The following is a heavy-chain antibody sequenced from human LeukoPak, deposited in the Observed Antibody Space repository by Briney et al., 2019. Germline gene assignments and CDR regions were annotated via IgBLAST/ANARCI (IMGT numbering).Heavy chain of an antibody. CDR3: ARAVSGRFDY. V-gene: IGHV4-59*08. J-gene: IGHJ4*02. CDR2: IYYSGST. D-gene: IGHD6-19*01. CDR1: GGSMSPYH. Sequence: SETLSLICTVSGGSMSPYHWGWIRQPPGKGLEWTGYIYYSGSTNYNPSLNSRVTISVDTSKNQFSLRLSSVTAADTAIYYCARAVSGRFDYWGQGTLVTVSS.